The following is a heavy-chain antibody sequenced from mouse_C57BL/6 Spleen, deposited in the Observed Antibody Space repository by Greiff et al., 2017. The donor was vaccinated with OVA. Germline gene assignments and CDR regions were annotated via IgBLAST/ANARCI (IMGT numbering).Heavy chain of an antibody. Sequence: EVHLVESEGGLVQPGSSMKLSCTASGFTFSDYYMAWVRQVPEKGLEWVANINYDGSSTYYLDSLKSRFIISRDNAKNILYLQMSSLKSEDTATYYCARGGSFYYGNYAYAMDYWGQGTSVTVSS. CDR3: ARGGSFYYGNYAYAMDY. CDR1: GFTFSDYY. J-gene: IGHJ4*01. D-gene: IGHD2-1*01. V-gene: IGHV5-16*01. CDR2: INYDGSST.